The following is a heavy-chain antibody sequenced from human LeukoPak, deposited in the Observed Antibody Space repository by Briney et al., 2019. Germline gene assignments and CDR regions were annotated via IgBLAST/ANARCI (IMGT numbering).Heavy chain of an antibody. CDR1: GYTFTTYV. Sequence: ASVKVSGKASGYTFTTYVIIGGRQAPGQGLEGMGWISGYNVNTYYAQMLQGRVPMTTDSSTSKAYMELRGLRSDDTAVYYCARDLQYCGSTSCYRDTFDIWGQGTMVTVSS. J-gene: IGHJ3*02. V-gene: IGHV1-18*01. CDR3: ARDLQYCGSTSCYRDTFDI. D-gene: IGHD2-2*01. CDR2: ISGYNVNT.